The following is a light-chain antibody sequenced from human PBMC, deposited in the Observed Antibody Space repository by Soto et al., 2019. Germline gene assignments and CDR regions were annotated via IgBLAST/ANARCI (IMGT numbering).Light chain of an antibody. CDR3: QKSDHLPL. CDR1: QGIGNS. J-gene: IGKJ3*01. V-gene: IGKV1-33*01. Sequence: DIQMTQSPPSLSASVGDRVTITCQASQGIGNSLNWFQHKPGKAPNLVIYDAYNLEIGVPSRFSGSGSGTDFTFTITSLRPEDIATYYCQKSDHLPLFGPGTKVESK. CDR2: DAY.